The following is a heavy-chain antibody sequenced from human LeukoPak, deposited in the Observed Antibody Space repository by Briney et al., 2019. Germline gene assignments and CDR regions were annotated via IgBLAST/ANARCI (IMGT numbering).Heavy chain of an antibody. CDR1: GGTFSSYA. J-gene: IGHJ6*03. CDR3: ARENFVLLWFGESQGYYMDV. V-gene: IGHV1-69*10. Sequence: SVKVSCKASGGTFSSYAISWVRQAPGQGLEWMGGIIPIFGIANYAQKFQGRVTITADKSTSTAYMELSSLRSEDTAVYYCARENFVLLWFGESQGYYMDVWGKGTTVTVSS. CDR2: IIPIFGIA. D-gene: IGHD3-10*01.